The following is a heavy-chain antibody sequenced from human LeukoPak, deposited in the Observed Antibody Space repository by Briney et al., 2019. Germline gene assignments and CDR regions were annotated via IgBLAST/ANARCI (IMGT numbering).Heavy chain of an antibody. J-gene: IGHJ4*02. CDR1: GFTFSSYS. D-gene: IGHD2-2*01. Sequence: GGSLRLSCAASGFTFSSYSMNWVRQAPGKGLEWVSSISSSSSYIYYADSVKGRFTISRDNAKNSLYLQMNSLRAEDTAVYYCARDSPRPTQRIDYWGQGTLVTVSS. CDR3: ARDSPRPTQRIDY. CDR2: ISSSSSYI. V-gene: IGHV3-21*01.